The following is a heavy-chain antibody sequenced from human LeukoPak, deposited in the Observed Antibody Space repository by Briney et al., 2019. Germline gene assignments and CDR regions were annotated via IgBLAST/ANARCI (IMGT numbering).Heavy chain of an antibody. J-gene: IGHJ4*02. Sequence: TGESLKISCQGSGYSFNSYWIAWVRQMPGKGLEWMGIIYPGDSDTRYSPSFRGQITIPADKSINTAYLRWSSLKASDTAMYYCAGAYYCGGGSCKLEYWGQGTLVTVSS. CDR1: GYSFNSYW. CDR3: AGAYYCGGGSCKLEY. V-gene: IGHV5-51*01. D-gene: IGHD2-15*01. CDR2: IYPGDSDT.